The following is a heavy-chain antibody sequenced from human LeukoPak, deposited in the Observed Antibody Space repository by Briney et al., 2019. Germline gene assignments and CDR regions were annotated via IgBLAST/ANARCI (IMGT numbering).Heavy chain of an antibody. CDR1: GGSISSGDYY. D-gene: IGHD5-24*01. J-gene: IGHJ3*02. V-gene: IGHV4-30-4*08. CDR2: IYYSGST. CDR3: ARGLLDGYTHPAAFDI. Sequence: PSETLSLTCTVSGGSISSGDYYWSWIRQPPGKGLEWIGYIYYSGSTYYNPSLKSRVTISVDTSKNQFSLKLSSVTAADTAVYYCARGLLDGYTHPAAFDIWGQGTVVTVSS.